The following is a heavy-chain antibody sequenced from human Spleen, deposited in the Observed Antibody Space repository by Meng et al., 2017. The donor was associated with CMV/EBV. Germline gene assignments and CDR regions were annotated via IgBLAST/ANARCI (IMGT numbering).Heavy chain of an antibody. D-gene: IGHD1-14*01. CDR1: GFTFSSYG. Sequence: LSCAASGFTFSSYGIHWVRQAPGKGLEWVAFIRPDGSYEYHADFVRGRFIISRDNSKNTVFLQMNSLRAEDTAVYYCAKKSDPEGIGPWGQGTLVTVSS. J-gene: IGHJ5*02. CDR2: IRPDGSYE. CDR3: AKKSDPEGIGP. V-gene: IGHV3-30*02.